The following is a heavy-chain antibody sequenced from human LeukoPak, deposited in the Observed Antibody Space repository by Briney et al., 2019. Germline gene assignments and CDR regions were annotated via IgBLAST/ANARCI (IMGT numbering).Heavy chain of an antibody. V-gene: IGHV3-23*01. CDR3: AKSQWLQSGGLDY. J-gene: IGHJ4*02. CDR2: ISGSGLYA. D-gene: IGHD5-24*01. Sequence: PGGPLRLSCAASGFTFSSYGMSWVRQAPGKGLEWVSAISGSGLYAYYSDSVKGRFTISRDNSKNTLYLQVNGLRVEDTAVCYCAKSQWLQSGGLDYWGQGTLVTVSS. CDR1: GFTFSSYG.